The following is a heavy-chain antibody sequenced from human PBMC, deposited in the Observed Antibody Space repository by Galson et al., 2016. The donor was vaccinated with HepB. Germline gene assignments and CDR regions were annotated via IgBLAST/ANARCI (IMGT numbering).Heavy chain of an antibody. D-gene: IGHD2/OR15-2a*01. CDR3: TTDPALFYVH. CDR1: GIIFTNAW. Sequence: SLRLSCAASGIIFTNAWMSWVRQAPGKGLEWVGRIKSKIDGGTTDYAAPVKGRFTISRDDSKNTLYLQMNSLKTEDTAVYFCTTDPALFYVHWGQGTLVTVSS. V-gene: IGHV3-15*01. J-gene: IGHJ4*02. CDR2: IKSKIDGGTT.